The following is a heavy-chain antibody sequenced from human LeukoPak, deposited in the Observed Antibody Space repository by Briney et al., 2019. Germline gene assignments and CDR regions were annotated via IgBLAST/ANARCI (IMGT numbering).Heavy chain of an antibody. J-gene: IGHJ3*02. CDR3: ARADDSSGYYQPDAFDI. CDR2: IYYSGST. V-gene: IGHV4-59*01. Sequence: SETLSLTCTVSGGSISSYYWSWIRQPPGKGLEWIGYIYYSGSTNYNPSPKSRATISVDTSKNQFSLKLSSVTAADTAVYYCARADDSSGYYQPDAFDIWGQGTMVTVSS. CDR1: GGSISSYY. D-gene: IGHD3-22*01.